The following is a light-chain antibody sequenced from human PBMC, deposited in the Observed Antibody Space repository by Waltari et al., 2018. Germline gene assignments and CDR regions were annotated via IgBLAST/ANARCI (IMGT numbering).Light chain of an antibody. J-gene: IGKJ2*01. V-gene: IGKV3-20*01. Sequence: SCRASQSVTSNYLAWYQQKAGQAPRLLIYGASSRATGIPDRFSGSGSGTDFTLTISRLEPEDFAVYYCQQFDTSSYTFGQGTKVEI. CDR2: GAS. CDR1: QSVTSNY. CDR3: QQFDTSSYT.